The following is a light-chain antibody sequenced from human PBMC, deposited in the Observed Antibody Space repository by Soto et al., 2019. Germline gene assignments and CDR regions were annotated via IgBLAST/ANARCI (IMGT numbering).Light chain of an antibody. Sequence: EIVMTHAPATLSVSPGERATLSCGASQSVSTHLAWYQQKPGQAPRLLIYGASTGATGIPARFSGSGSGTEFTLTISSLQSEDFAVYYCQQYNNWPSITFGQGTRLEIK. CDR1: QSVSTH. CDR2: GAS. V-gene: IGKV3-15*01. CDR3: QQYNNWPSIT. J-gene: IGKJ5*01.